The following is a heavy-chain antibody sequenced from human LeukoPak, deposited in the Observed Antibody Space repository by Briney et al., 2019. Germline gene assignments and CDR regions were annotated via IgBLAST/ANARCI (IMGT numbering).Heavy chain of an antibody. D-gene: IGHD7-27*01. Sequence: SETLSLTCTASGGSISSYYWSWIRQPPGKGLEWIGYIYYSGSTNYNASLKSRVTISVDTSKNQFSLKLSSVTAADTAVYYRARGGLGNPYYFDYWGQGTLVTVSS. J-gene: IGHJ4*02. V-gene: IGHV4-59*01. CDR1: GGSISSYY. CDR3: ARGGLGNPYYFDY. CDR2: IYYSGST.